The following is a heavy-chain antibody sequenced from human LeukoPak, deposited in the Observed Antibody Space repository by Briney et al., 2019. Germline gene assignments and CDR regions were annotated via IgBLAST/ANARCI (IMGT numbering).Heavy chain of an antibody. J-gene: IGHJ4*02. CDR3: ARLIAVAGYYFDY. CDR1: GGSISCGGYF. V-gene: IGHV4-31*03. Sequence: SQTLSLTRTVSGGSISCGGYFCSWTRQHPGEGLGWFGYIYDSESTYYNPSLKSRVTISVDTSKNQYSLKLSSVTAADTAVYYCARLIAVAGYYFDYWGQGTLVTVSS. CDR2: IYDSEST. D-gene: IGHD6-19*01.